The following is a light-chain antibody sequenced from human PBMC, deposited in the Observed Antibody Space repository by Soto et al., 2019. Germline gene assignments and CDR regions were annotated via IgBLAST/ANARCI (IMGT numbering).Light chain of an antibody. Sequence: DIQMTQSPSSLSASVGDRVTITCRARESISRHLNWYQQKPGKAPKLLLYAASSLQNGVPSRFSGSGSGTDFTLTISNLQPEDFATYYCQQSYSTLSITFGQGTRLEIK. J-gene: IGKJ5*01. CDR3: QQSYSTLSIT. CDR1: ESISRH. V-gene: IGKV1-39*01. CDR2: AAS.